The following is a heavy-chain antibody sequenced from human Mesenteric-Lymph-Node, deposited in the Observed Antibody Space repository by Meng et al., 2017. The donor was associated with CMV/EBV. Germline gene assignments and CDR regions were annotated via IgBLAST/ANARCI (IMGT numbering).Heavy chain of an antibody. J-gene: IGHJ4*02. D-gene: IGHD3-3*01. V-gene: IGHV3-74*01. Sequence: ASGFTFSSYAMSWVRQAPGKGLEWVSRINSDGSSTSYADSVKGRFTISRDNAKNTLYLQMNSLRAEDTAVYYCARADNDFWSGYIDWGQGTLVTVSS. CDR3: ARADNDFWSGYID. CDR2: INSDGSST. CDR1: GFTFSSYA.